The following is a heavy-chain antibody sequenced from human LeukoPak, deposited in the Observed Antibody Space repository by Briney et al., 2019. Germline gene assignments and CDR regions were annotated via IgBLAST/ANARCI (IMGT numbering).Heavy chain of an antibody. CDR3: ARDREYSGYARFDY. CDR1: GFTFSSHW. J-gene: IGHJ4*02. D-gene: IGHD5-12*01. CDR2: IKQDGSEK. V-gene: IGHV3-7*01. Sequence: GGSLRLSCAASGFTFSSHWMSWVRQAPGRGLEWVANIKQDGSEKYYVDSVKGRFTISRDNAKNSLYLQMNSLRAEDTAVYYCARDREYSGYARFDYWGQGTLVTVSS.